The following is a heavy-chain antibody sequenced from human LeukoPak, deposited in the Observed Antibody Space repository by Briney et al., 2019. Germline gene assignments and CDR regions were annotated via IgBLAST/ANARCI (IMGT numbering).Heavy chain of an antibody. J-gene: IGHJ4*02. CDR1: GFTFSSYA. D-gene: IGHD3-3*01. Sequence: GGSLRLSCAASGFTFSSYAMHWVRQAPGKGLEWLSTISGSGGNTYYADSVRGRFTISRDNSKNTLYLQMNSLRVEDTAIYYCAKGAYYGDWGQGTLVTVSS. CDR2: ISGSGGNT. V-gene: IGHV3-23*01. CDR3: AKGAYYGD.